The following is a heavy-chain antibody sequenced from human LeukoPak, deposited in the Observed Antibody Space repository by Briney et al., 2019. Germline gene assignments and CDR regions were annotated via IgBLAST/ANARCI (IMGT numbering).Heavy chain of an antibody. V-gene: IGHV4-39*07. J-gene: IGHJ4*02. CDR3: ARAMGDFFDY. Sequence: SETLSLTCTVSGGSISSSSYYWGWIRQPPGKGLEWIGSICYSGSTYYNPSLKSRVTISVDTSKNQFSLKLSSVTAADTAVYYCARAMGDFFDYWGQGTLVTVSS. CDR1: GGSISSSSYY. CDR2: ICYSGST.